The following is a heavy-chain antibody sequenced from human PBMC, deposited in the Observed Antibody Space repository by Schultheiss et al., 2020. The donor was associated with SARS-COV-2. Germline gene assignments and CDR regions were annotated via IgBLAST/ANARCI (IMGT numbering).Heavy chain of an antibody. CDR1: GGSFSGYY. CDR3: ARDAHYGMDV. J-gene: IGHJ6*02. Sequence: SETLSLTCAVYGGSFSGYYWSWIRQPPGKGLEWIGEINHSGSTNYNPSLKSRVTISVDTSKNQFSLKLSSVTAADTAVYHCARDAHYGMDVWGQGTTVTVSS. V-gene: IGHV4-34*01. CDR2: INHSGST.